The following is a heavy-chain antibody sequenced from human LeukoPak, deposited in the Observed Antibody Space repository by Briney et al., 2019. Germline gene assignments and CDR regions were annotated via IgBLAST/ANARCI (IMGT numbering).Heavy chain of an antibody. D-gene: IGHD3-9*01. CDR2: IYTSGST. CDR3: ARGSDILTGYYPTDFDY. Sequence: SETLSLTCTVSGGSISSGSYYWSWIRQPAGKGLEWIGRIYTSGSTYYNPSLKSRVTISVDTSKNQFSLKLSSVTAADTAVYYCARGSDILTGYYPTDFDYWGQGTLVTVSS. J-gene: IGHJ4*02. CDR1: GGSISSGSYY. V-gene: IGHV4-61*02.